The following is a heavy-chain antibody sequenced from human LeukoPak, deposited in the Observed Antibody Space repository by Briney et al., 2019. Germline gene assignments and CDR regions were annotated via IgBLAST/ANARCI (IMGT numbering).Heavy chain of an antibody. D-gene: IGHD5-18*01. V-gene: IGHV4-39*07. CDR2: IYYSGST. CDR1: GGSISSSSYY. CDR3: ARDLASYESNWFDP. Sequence: PSETLSLTCTVSGGSISSSSYYWGWIRQPPGKGLEWIGSIYYSGSTYYNPSLKSRVTISVDTSKNQFSLKLSSVTAADTAVYYCARDLASYESNWFDPWGQGTLVTVSS. J-gene: IGHJ5*02.